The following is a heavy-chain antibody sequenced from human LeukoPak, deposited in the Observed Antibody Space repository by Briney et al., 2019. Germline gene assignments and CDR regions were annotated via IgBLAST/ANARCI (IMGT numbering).Heavy chain of an antibody. CDR2: IYPGDSDT. CDR3: ARLRPGIAVAGRGNDAFDI. Sequence: PGESLKISCKGSGYSFTSYWIGWVRQMPGKGLEWMGIIYPGDSDTRYSPSFQGQVTISADKSISTAYLQWSSLKASDTAMYYCARLRPGIAVAGRGNDAFDIWGQGTMVTVSS. CDR1: GYSFTSYW. V-gene: IGHV5-51*01. D-gene: IGHD6-19*01. J-gene: IGHJ3*02.